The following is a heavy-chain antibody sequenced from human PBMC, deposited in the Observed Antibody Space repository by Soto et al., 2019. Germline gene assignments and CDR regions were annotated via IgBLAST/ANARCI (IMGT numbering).Heavy chain of an antibody. CDR2: IVPIVATA. CDR3: ARADKGTVTGLDY. Sequence: QVQLVQSGAEVKRPGSSVKVSCKASGGTFSSHGISWVRQAPGQGLEWMGGIVPIVATANYAQKFQGRVTITAVRSTSTAYMELSSLRSEDTAVYYCARADKGTVTGLDYWGQGTLVTVSS. CDR1: GGTFSSHG. J-gene: IGHJ4*02. V-gene: IGHV1-69*06. D-gene: IGHD6-19*01.